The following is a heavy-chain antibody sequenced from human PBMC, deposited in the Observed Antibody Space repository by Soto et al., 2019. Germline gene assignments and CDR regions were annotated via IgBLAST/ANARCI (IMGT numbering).Heavy chain of an antibody. J-gene: IGHJ6*02. Sequence: QVQLVQSGAEVKKPGSSVKVSCKASGGTFSSYTISWVRQAPGQGLEWMGRIIPILGIANYAQKFQGRVTIAADKSTSTAYMELGSLRSEDTAVYYCARGNCSSTSCYDYYYYGMDVWGQGTTVTVSS. D-gene: IGHD2-2*01. CDR2: IIPILGIA. V-gene: IGHV1-69*02. CDR1: GGTFSSYT. CDR3: ARGNCSSTSCYDYYYYGMDV.